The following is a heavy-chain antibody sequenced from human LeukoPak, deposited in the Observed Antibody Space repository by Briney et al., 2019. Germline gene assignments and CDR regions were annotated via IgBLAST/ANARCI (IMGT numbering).Heavy chain of an antibody. CDR2: IYYSGST. CDR1: GGSFSGYY. V-gene: IGHV4-59*01. D-gene: IGHD6-19*01. Sequence: SETLSLTCAVYGGSFSGYYWSWIRQPPGKGLEWIGYIYYSGSTNYNPSLKSRVTISVDTSKNQFSLKLSSVTAADTAVYYCARERSSGQEDWFDPWGQGTLVTVSS. J-gene: IGHJ5*02. CDR3: ARERSSGQEDWFDP.